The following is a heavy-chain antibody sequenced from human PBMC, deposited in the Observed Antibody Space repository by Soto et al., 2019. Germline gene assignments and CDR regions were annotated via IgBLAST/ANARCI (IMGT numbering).Heavy chain of an antibody. D-gene: IGHD6-13*01. CDR3: VKVGGSSSWYRFYFDY. Sequence: QVQLVEPGGGVVQPGRSLRLSCAASGFTFSSYAMHWVRQAPGKGLEWGAVISYDGSTIYYADSVKGRFSISRDNSKNTLHLEMHNLRPEDTAVYYCVKVGGSSSWYRFYFDYWGQGTLVTVSS. J-gene: IGHJ4*02. CDR1: GFTFSSYA. V-gene: IGHV3-30*18. CDR2: ISYDGSTI.